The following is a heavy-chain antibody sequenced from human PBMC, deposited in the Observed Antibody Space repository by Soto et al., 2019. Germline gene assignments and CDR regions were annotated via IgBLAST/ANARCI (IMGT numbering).Heavy chain of an antibody. CDR3: ETFCSSTSCYTPFDY. V-gene: IGHV1-24*01. Sequence: ASVKVSCKVSGYTLTELSMHWVRQAPGKGLEWMGGFDPEDGETIYAQKFQGRVTMTEDTSTDTAYMELSSLRSEDTAVYYCETFCSSTSCYTPFDYWGQGTRVTVSS. CDR1: GYTLTELS. J-gene: IGHJ4*02. CDR2: FDPEDGET. D-gene: IGHD2-2*02.